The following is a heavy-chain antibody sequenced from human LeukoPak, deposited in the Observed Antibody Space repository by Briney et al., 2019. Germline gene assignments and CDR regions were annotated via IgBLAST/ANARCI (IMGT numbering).Heavy chain of an antibody. J-gene: IGHJ3*02. Sequence: SVKVSCKASGYTFTSYAISWVRQAPGQGLEWMGGIIPIFGTANYAQKFQGRVTITTDESTSTAYMELSSLRSEDTAVYYCARAGYCSSTSCYPTSLDAFDIWGQGTMVTVSS. V-gene: IGHV1-69*05. D-gene: IGHD2-2*01. CDR3: ARAGYCSSTSCYPTSLDAFDI. CDR2: IIPIFGTA. CDR1: GYTFTSYA.